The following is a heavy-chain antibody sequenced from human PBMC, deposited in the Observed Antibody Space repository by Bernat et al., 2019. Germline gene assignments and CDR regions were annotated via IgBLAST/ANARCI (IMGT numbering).Heavy chain of an antibody. CDR3: AKDEDTSGYAKGVDAFDI. CDR1: GFTFSSYA. CDR2: ISGSGGST. D-gene: IGHD5-12*01. J-gene: IGHJ3*02. Sequence: EVQLLESGGGLVQPGGSLRLSCAASGFTFSSYAMSWLRQAPGKGLEWVSAISGSGGSTYYADSVKGRFTISRDNSKNTLYLQMNSLRAEDTAVYYCAKDEDTSGYAKGVDAFDIWGQGTMVTVSS. V-gene: IGHV3-23*01.